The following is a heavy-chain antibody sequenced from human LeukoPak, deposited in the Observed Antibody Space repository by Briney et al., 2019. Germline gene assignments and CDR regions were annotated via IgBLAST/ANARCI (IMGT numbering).Heavy chain of an antibody. CDR1: GGSISSSISY. Sequence: PSEALSLTCTVSGGSISSSISYGGWIRQPPGKGLEWIGSIYYSGSTYYNPSLKSRVTISVDTSKNQFSLKLSSVTAADTAVYFCARHEGYTSGGFDYWGQGTLATVSS. J-gene: IGHJ4*02. D-gene: IGHD6-19*01. CDR2: IYYSGST. CDR3: ARHEGYTSGGFDY. V-gene: IGHV4-39*01.